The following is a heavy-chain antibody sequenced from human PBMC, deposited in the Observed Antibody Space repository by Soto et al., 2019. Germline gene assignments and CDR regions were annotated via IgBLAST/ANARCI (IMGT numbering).Heavy chain of an antibody. J-gene: IGHJ6*02. CDR2: IKQDVSEQ. Sequence: EVQLVESGGGLVQPGGSLRLSCAASGFTFSGYWMSWVRQAPGKGLEWVANIKQDVSEQFYVDSGKGRFTISRENAKNSLYLQMNSLRAEDTAVYSCAREAVWGQGTTVTVSS. CDR1: GFTFSGYW. CDR3: AREAV. V-gene: IGHV3-7*05.